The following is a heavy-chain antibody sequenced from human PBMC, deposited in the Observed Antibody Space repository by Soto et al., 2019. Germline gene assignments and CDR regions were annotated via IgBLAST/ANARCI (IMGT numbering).Heavy chain of an antibody. V-gene: IGHV1-8*02. Sequence: GASVKVSCKASGGTFSSYAISWVRQATGQGLEWMGWMNPNSGNTGYAQKFQGRVTMTRNTSISTAYMELSSLRSEDTAVYYCAGGPSGMDVWGQGTTVTVSS. CDR2: MNPNSGNT. J-gene: IGHJ6*02. CDR1: GGTFSSYA. CDR3: AGGPSGMDV.